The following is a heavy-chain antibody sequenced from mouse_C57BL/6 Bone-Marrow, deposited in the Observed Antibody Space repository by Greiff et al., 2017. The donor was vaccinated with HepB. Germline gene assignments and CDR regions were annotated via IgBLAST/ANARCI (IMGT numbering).Heavy chain of an antibody. D-gene: IGHD1-1*01. V-gene: IGHV3-6*01. Sequence: EVQVVESGPGLVKPSQSLSLTCSVTGYSITSGYYWNWIRQFPGNKLEWMGYISYDGSNNYNPSLKNRISITRDTSKNQFFLKLNSVTTEDTATYYCARGVARWYFDVWGTGTTVTVSS. J-gene: IGHJ1*03. CDR2: ISYDGSN. CDR3: ARGVARWYFDV. CDR1: GYSITSGYY.